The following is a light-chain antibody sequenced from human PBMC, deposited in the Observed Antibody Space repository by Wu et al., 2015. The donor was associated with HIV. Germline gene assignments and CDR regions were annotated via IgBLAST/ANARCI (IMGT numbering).Light chain of an antibody. V-gene: IGKV3-11*01. J-gene: IGKJ2*01. Sequence: EIVLTQSPATLSLSPGERATLSCRASQSISSYLGWYQHKPGQAPRPLISDASNRATGIPARFSGSGSGTDFTLTIINVEPEDSAVYYCQQRGNWPPYTFGQGTKVEIK. CDR3: QQRGNWPPYT. CDR1: QSISSY. CDR2: DAS.